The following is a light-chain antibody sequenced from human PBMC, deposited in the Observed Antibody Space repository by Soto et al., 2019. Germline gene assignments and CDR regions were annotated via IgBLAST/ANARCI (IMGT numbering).Light chain of an antibody. Sequence: DIQMTQSPSSLSASIGYRVTITCRASQTIRSYLAWYQQKPGKAPKLLIYDATTLQSGVPSKFSGSGSGTVFTLTISSLQPEDSATYYCQQTYTTPRTFGQGTRLEIK. J-gene: IGKJ5*01. CDR1: QTIRSY. V-gene: IGKV1-39*01. CDR2: DAT. CDR3: QQTYTTPRT.